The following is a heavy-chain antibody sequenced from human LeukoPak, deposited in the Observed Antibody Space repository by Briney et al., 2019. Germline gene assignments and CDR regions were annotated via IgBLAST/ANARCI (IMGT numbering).Heavy chain of an antibody. CDR3: ARLVGSSWYHEVLFGRDY. J-gene: IGHJ4*02. D-gene: IGHD6-13*01. CDR1: GGSFSGYY. CDR2: INHSGST. V-gene: IGHV4-34*01. Sequence: SETLSLTCAVYGGSFSGYYWSWLRQPPGKGLEWIGEINHSGSTNYNPSLKSRVTISVDTSKNQFSLKLTSVTAADTAMYYCARLVGSSWYHEVLFGRDYWGQGTLVTVSS.